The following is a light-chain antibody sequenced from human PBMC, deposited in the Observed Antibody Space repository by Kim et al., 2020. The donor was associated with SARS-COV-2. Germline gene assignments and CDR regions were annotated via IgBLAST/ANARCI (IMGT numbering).Light chain of an antibody. J-gene: IGKJ1*01. CDR2: DAT. CDR3: QQSNDWPPLT. V-gene: IGKV3-15*01. Sequence: PGERPTPSCSASHTINTKLVWYPQKPGPAPRLLIYDATTSATGVPARFIGSGSQTDFTLTISSLQSEDFAVYYCQQSNDWPPLTFGQGTKVDIK. CDR1: HTINTK.